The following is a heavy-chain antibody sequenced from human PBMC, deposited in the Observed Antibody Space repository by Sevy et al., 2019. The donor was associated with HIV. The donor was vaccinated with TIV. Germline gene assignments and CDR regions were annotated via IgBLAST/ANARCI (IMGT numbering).Heavy chain of an antibody. J-gene: IGHJ2*01. D-gene: IGHD3-16*02. CDR1: VGSFSNYY. Sequence: SETLSLTCAVYVGSFSNYYWTWIRQPPGKGLEWIGEINHSGSTNYNPSLKSPVTMSVDTSKNQFSLKLSSVTAADTAIYYCARGGERVIPSPVLGLGPWTKYWYFDLWGRGTLVTVSS. V-gene: IGHV4-34*01. CDR3: ARGGERVIPSPVLGLGPWTKYWYFDL. CDR2: INHSGST.